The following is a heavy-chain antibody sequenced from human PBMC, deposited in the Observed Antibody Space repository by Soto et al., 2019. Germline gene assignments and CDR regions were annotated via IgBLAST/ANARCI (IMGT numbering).Heavy chain of an antibody. J-gene: IGHJ6*02. CDR1: GGSFSGYY. D-gene: IGHD2-21*02. V-gene: IGHV4-34*01. Sequence: QVQLQQWGAGLLKPSETLSLTCAVYGGSFSGYYWSWIRQPPGKGLEWMGEINHSGSTNYNPSLKSRVTISVDTSKNQFSLKLSSVTAADTAVYYCARGGRHIVVVTATHYYYYGMDVWGQGTTVTVSS. CDR3: ARGGRHIVVVTATHYYYYGMDV. CDR2: INHSGST.